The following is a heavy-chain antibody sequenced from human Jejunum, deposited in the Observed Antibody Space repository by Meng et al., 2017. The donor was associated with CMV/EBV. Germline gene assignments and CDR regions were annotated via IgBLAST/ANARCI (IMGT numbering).Heavy chain of an antibody. CDR1: SPTFY. CDR2: VFYSENT. V-gene: IGHV4-39*07. J-gene: IGHJ5*02. Sequence: SPTFYWAWIRQPPGEGLEWIGSVFYSENTNYNPSLKGRVTISLDTSKNQFSLNMSPVTAADTAVYYCARDSYSHGSGSYNWFDLWGQGTLVTVSS. CDR3: ARDSYSHGSGSYNWFDL. D-gene: IGHD3-10*01.